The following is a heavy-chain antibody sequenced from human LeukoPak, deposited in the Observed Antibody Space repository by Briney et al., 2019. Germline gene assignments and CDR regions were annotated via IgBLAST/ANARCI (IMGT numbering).Heavy chain of an antibody. V-gene: IGHV3-33*01. CDR1: GFTFSSYG. Sequence: GGSLRLSCAASGFTFSSYGMHWVRQAPGKGLEWVAVIWYDGSNKYYADSVKGRFTISRDNSKNTLYLQMNSLRAEDTAVYYCARDLMSYGEDAFDIWGQGTMVTVSS. CDR3: ARDLMSYGEDAFDI. CDR2: IWYDGSNK. J-gene: IGHJ3*02. D-gene: IGHD1-26*01.